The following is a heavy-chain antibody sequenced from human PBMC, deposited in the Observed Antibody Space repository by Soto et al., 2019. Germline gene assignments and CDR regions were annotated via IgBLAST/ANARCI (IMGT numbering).Heavy chain of an antibody. V-gene: IGHV1-2*04. Sequence: ASVKVSCKASGYTFTGYYMHWVRQAPGQGLEWMGWINPNSGGTNYAQKFQGWVTMTRDTSISTAYMELSRLRSDDTAVYYCARAPSLWAAAGNPFYYYYYGMDVWGQGTTVTVSS. CDR3: ARAPSLWAAAGNPFYYYYYGMDV. CDR2: INPNSGGT. J-gene: IGHJ6*02. D-gene: IGHD6-13*01. CDR1: GYTFTGYY.